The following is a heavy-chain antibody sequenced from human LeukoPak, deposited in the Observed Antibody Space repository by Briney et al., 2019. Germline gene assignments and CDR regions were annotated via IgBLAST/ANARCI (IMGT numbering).Heavy chain of an antibody. J-gene: IGHJ4*02. D-gene: IGHD2-21*01. V-gene: IGHV4-34*01. CDR1: GGSFSDYY. CDR3: ARTSGDGYFDY. CDR2: INHSGGT. Sequence: SETLSLTCAVYGGSFSDYYWSWIRQPPGKGLKWIGEINHSGGTNYNPSLKSRVTISIDTSKNQFSLKLTSVTAADTAVYYCARTSGDGYFDYWGQGTLVTVSS.